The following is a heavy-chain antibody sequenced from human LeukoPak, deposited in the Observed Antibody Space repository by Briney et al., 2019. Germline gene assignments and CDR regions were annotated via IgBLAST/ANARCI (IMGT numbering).Heavy chain of an antibody. D-gene: IGHD3-22*01. CDR2: IYYSGST. J-gene: IGHJ3*02. CDR1: GGSISSGDYY. V-gene: IGHV4-39*01. Sequence: SQTLSLTCTVSGGSISSGDYYWGWIRQPPGKGLEWIGSIYYSGSTYYNPSLKSRVTISVDTSKNQFSLKLSSVTAADTAVYYCARPHSNYDSSGYYYPNDAFDIWGQGTMVTVSS. CDR3: ARPHSNYDSSGYYYPNDAFDI.